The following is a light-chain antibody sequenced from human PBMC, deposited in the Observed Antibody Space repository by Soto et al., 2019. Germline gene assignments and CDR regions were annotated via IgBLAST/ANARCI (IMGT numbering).Light chain of an antibody. CDR1: QSVTNNY. J-gene: IGKJ1*01. V-gene: IGKV3-20*01. CDR3: QQCATAPLT. Sequence: EIVLTQSPGTLSLSPGERATLSCRASQSVTNNYLAWYQQKPGQAPRLLIDDASHRATGIPGRFSGSGSGTDFTLTINRPEPEDFAVYYCQQCATAPLTFGQGTRVETK. CDR2: DAS.